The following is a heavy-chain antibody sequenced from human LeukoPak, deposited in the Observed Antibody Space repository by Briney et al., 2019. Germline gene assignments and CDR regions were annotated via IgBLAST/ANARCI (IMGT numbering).Heavy chain of an antibody. Sequence: GGSLRLSCAVSGFTVSSNHMSWVRQAPGKGLEWVSVFYSGGDTHYADSVKGRFTISRDNSKNTLYLQMNSLRAEDTALYYCANEEWYRFDYWGQGTLVTVPS. CDR2: FYSGGDT. CDR1: GFTVSSNH. D-gene: IGHD2-8*01. J-gene: IGHJ4*02. CDR3: ANEEWYRFDY. V-gene: IGHV3-53*01.